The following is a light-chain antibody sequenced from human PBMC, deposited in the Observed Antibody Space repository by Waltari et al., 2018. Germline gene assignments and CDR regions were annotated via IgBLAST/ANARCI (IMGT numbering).Light chain of an antibody. Sequence: DIVMTQSPDSLAVSLGERATINCKSSQSILYRSSNRNALAWYQQKPGQPPKLLFFWAATRESGAPDRFSVSGSGTDFTLTISCLQAEDVAVYYCQQYYNAPLTFGGGTKVEIK. CDR1: QSILYRSSNRNA. J-gene: IGKJ4*01. CDR2: WAA. V-gene: IGKV4-1*01. CDR3: QQYYNAPLT.